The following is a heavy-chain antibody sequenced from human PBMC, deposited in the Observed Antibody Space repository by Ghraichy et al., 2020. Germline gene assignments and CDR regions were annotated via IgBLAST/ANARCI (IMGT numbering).Heavy chain of an antibody. V-gene: IGHV4-39*01. CDR2: IYYSGST. D-gene: IGHD6-13*01. Sequence: SETLSLTCTVSGGSISSSSYYWGWIRQPPGKGLEWIGSIYYSGSTYYNPSLKSRVTISVDTSKNQFSLKLSSVTAADTAVYYCARARIAAASMIFDYWGQGTLVTVSS. CDR1: GGSISSSSYY. CDR3: ARARIAAASMIFDY. J-gene: IGHJ4*02.